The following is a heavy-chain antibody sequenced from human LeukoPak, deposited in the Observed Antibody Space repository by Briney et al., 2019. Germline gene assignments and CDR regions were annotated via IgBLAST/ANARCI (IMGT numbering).Heavy chain of an antibody. Sequence: ASVKVSCKASGYTFTSYAMNWVRQAPGQGLEWMGWINTNTGNPTYAQGFTGRFVFSLDTSVSTAYLQISSLKAEDTAVYYCARVLIAVAATTPPFDYWGQGILVTVSS. D-gene: IGHD6-19*01. V-gene: IGHV7-4-1*02. J-gene: IGHJ4*02. CDR1: GYTFTSYA. CDR3: ARVLIAVAATTPPFDY. CDR2: INTNTGNP.